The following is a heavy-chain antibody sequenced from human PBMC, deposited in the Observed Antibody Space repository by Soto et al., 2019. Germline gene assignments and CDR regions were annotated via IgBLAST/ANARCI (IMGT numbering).Heavy chain of an antibody. D-gene: IGHD2-15*01. J-gene: IGHJ1*01. CDR2: IYYSGST. CDR3: ARDEADEYFQH. Sequence: SETLSLTCAVYGGSFSGYYWSWIRQPPGKGLEWIGYIYYSGSTNYNPSLKSRVTISVDTSKNQFSLKLSSVTAADTAVYYCARDEADEYFQHWGQGTLVTVSS. V-gene: IGHV4-59*01. CDR1: GGSFSGYY.